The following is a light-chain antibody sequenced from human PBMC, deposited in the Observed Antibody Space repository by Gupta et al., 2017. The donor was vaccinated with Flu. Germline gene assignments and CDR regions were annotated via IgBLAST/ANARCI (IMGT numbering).Light chain of an antibody. Sequence: QSALTQPAPVSGSPGQSITISCTGTSSDVGSYNLVSWYQQHQDKAPKLMIYEGSKRPSGVSNRFSGSKSGNTASLTISGLQAEDEADYYCCSYAGSSTFRVFGGGTKLTVL. CDR1: SSDVGSYNL. CDR3: CSYAGSSTFRV. CDR2: EGS. J-gene: IGLJ3*02. V-gene: IGLV2-23*03.